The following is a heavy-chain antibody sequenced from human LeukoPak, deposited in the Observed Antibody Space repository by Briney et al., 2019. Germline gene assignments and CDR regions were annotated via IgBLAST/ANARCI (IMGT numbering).Heavy chain of an antibody. CDR3: AKVPTLSGARAFDL. J-gene: IGHJ3*01. CDR2: ISGSGGSI. CDR1: GFTFSSYT. V-gene: IGHV3-23*01. Sequence: GGSLRLSCAASGFTFSSYTMSWVRQAPGKGLEWVSAISGSGGSIYYADSVKGRFTISRDNSKNTLYLQMNSLRAEDTAVYYRAKVPTLSGARAFDLWGQGKMVTVSS. D-gene: IGHD3-10*02.